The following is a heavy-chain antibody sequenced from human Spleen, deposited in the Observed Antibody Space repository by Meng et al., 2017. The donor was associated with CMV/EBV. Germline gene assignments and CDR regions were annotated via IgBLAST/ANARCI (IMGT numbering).Heavy chain of an antibody. CDR1: GGSFSDYS. Sequence: LSCGLYGGSFSDYSWSWIRQPPGKGLEWIGEIHHIGSNNYNPSLKSRVTMSLDTSKNQFSLKLRSVTAADTAVYYCVRGGIATRPNYWGQGTLVTVSS. CDR2: IHHIGSN. D-gene: IGHD6-6*01. J-gene: IGHJ4*02. V-gene: IGHV4-34*01. CDR3: VRGGIATRPNY.